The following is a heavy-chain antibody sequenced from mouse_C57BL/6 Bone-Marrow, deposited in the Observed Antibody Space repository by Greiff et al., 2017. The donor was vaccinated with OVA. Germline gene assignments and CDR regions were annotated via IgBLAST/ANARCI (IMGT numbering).Heavy chain of an antibody. V-gene: IGHV5-9-1*02. CDR2: ISSGGDYI. J-gene: IGHJ4*01. CDR3: TRVSPLYYGNIYYAMDY. D-gene: IGHD2-1*01. CDR1: GFTFSSYA. Sequence: EVMLVESGEGLVKPGGSLKLSCAASGFTFSSYAMSWVRRTPEKKLEWVAYISSGGDYIYYAETVKGRFTISRENARNTLYLQMSSVKSEDTAMYYCTRVSPLYYGNIYYAMDYWGQGTSVTVSS.